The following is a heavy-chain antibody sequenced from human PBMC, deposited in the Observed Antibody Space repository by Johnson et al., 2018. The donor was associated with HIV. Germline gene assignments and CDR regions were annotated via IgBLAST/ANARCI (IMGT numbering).Heavy chain of an antibody. D-gene: IGHD3-22*01. CDR2: INWNGGST. J-gene: IGHJ3*02. CDR1: GFTFDDYG. V-gene: IGHV3-20*04. CDR3: ARDLITMIGAPDLWDAFDI. Sequence: VRLVESGGGVVRPGGSLRLSCAASGFTFDDYGMSWVRQAPGKGLEWVSGINWNGGSTGYADSVKGRFTISRDNAKNSLYLQMNSLRAEDTALYYCARDLITMIGAPDLWDAFDIWGQGTMVTVSS.